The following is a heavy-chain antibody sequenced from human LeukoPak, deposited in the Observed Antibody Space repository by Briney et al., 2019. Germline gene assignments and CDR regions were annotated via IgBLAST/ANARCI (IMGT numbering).Heavy chain of an antibody. CDR2: IIPIFGTA. J-gene: IGHJ3*02. V-gene: IGHV1-69*13. CDR3: AECSSTSCYFGNILNMAFDI. CDR1: GGTFSSYA. D-gene: IGHD2-2*01. Sequence: SVKVSCKASGGTFSSYAISWVRQAPGQGLEWMGGIIPIFGTANYAQKFQGRVTITADESTSTAYMELSSLRSEDTAVYYCAECSSTSCYFGNILNMAFDIWGQGTMVTVAS.